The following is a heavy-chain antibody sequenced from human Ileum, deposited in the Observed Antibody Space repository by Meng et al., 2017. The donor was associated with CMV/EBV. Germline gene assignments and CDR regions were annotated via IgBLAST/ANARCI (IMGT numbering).Heavy chain of an antibody. CDR1: SDSVSNNEAA. J-gene: IGHJ4*02. V-gene: IGHV6-1*01. D-gene: IGHD1-26*01. CDR3: ARGSARSVDF. Sequence: VSSDSVSNNEAAWNWIRQAPSTGFEWLGRIYYRSRWWNEYAPSLKRRIAFYADTSKNQYSVQLNSVTPEDTAVYYCARGSARSVDFWGQGTLVTVSS. CDR2: IYYRSRWWN.